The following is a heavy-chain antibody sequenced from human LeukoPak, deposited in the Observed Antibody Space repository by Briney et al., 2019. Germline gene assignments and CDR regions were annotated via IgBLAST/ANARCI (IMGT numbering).Heavy chain of an antibody. V-gene: IGHV1-69*05. J-gene: IGHJ4*02. D-gene: IGHD5-18*01. Sequence: SVKVSCKASGGTFSSYAISWVRQAPGQGLEWMGGIIPIFGTENYAQKFPGRVTITTDESTSTAYMELSSLRSEDTAVYYCARHVDTAMVSPHDYWGQGTLVTVSS. CDR3: ARHVDTAMVSPHDY. CDR1: GGTFSSYA. CDR2: IIPIFGTE.